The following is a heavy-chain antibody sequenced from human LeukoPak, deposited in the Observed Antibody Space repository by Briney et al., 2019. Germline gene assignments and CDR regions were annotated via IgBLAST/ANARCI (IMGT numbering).Heavy chain of an antibody. CDR2: ISWNSGAI. J-gene: IGHJ6*02. Sequence: GGSLRLSCAASGFTFDDYAMHWVRQAPGKGLEWVSGISWNSGAIAYAGSVKGRFTISRDNAKNSLYLQMNSLRAEDTALYYCATDLYYYGSGSMDVWGQGTTVTVSS. CDR1: GFTFDDYA. V-gene: IGHV3-9*01. D-gene: IGHD3-10*01. CDR3: ATDLYYYGSGSMDV.